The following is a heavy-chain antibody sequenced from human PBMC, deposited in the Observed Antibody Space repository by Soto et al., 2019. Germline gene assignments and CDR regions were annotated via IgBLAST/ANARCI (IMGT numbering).Heavy chain of an antibody. CDR2: IDTDGSGT. Sequence: VQLVESGGGLVQPGGSLRLSCAASGIIFTNYWMHWVRQAPGKGLEWVSRIDTDGSGTSYADSVKGRFTISRDNARNTVYLQMNSVRAEDTAVYYCTTVVGYWGQGTLVTVSA. CDR3: TTVVGY. J-gene: IGHJ4*02. V-gene: IGHV3-74*01. CDR1: GIIFTNYW. D-gene: IGHD3-16*01.